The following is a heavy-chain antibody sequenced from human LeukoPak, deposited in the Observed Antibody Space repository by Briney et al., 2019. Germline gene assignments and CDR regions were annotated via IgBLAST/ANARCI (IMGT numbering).Heavy chain of an antibody. J-gene: IGHJ6*03. CDR3: ARGYFYMDV. Sequence: SQTLSLTCAISGDSVSSNGAAWNWIRQSPSRGLEWLVRTYYRSKWSNDYAVFVKSRIIINPDTSKNQYSLQLNSVTPEDTAVYYCARGYFYMDVWGKGTTVTVSS. V-gene: IGHV6-1*01. CDR1: GDSVSSNGAA. CDR2: TYYRSKWSN.